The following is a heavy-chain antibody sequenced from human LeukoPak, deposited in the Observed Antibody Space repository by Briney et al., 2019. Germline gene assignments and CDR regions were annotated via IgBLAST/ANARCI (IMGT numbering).Heavy chain of an antibody. CDR2: IFYSGTT. CDR1: GGSFSGYY. Sequence: SETLSLTCAVYGGSFSGYYWSWIRQPPGKGLEWIEFIFYSGTTNYNPSLKSRVTISVDTSKNQFSLKLSSVTAADTAVYYCARGGWNKFDYWGQGTLVTVSS. CDR3: ARGGWNKFDY. V-gene: IGHV4-59*01. D-gene: IGHD3-22*01. J-gene: IGHJ4*02.